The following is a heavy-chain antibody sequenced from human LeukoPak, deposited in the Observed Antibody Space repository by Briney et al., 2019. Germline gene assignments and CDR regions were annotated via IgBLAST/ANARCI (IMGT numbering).Heavy chain of an antibody. V-gene: IGHV4-59*01. CDR2: IYYSAST. CDR3: ANGYSSSWYPFDY. CDR1: GGSISSYY. D-gene: IGHD6-13*01. J-gene: IGHJ4*02. Sequence: PSETLSLTCTVSGGSISSYYWSWIRQSPGKGLEWIGCIYYSASTNYNPSLKSRVTISSDTSKNQFSLKLSSVTAAEAAVYYCANGYSSSWYPFDYWGQGTLVTVSS.